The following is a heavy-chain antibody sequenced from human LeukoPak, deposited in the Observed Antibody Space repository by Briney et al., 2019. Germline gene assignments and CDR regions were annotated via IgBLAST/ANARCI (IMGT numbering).Heavy chain of an antibody. V-gene: IGHV4-39*01. CDR3: TRHHLYNGNLRAGNHFDS. D-gene: IGHD1-14*01. J-gene: IGHJ4*02. CDR1: GGSITTSIYY. Sequence: PSETLSLTCIVPGGSITTSIYYWGWIRQPPGKGLEWIGSIYYDGSTHYNASLKSRVTISLATSKNQFSMKLTSVTDADTAVYYCTRHHLYNGNLRAGNHFDSWGQGTLATVSS. CDR2: IYYDGST.